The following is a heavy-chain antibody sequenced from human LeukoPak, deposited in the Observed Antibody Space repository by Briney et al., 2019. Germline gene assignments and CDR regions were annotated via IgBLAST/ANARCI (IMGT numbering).Heavy chain of an antibody. V-gene: IGHV4-39*01. CDR3: ARHFADILTSNGAFDI. D-gene: IGHD3-9*01. CDR2: MYYSGSA. J-gene: IGHJ3*02. CDR1: GGSISSSSYY. Sequence: PSETLSLTCTVSGGSISSSSYYWGWIRQPPGKGLEWIGSMYYSGSAYYNPSLKSRVTISVDTSKNQFSLKLSSVTAADTAVYYCARHFADILTSNGAFDIWGQGTMLTVSS.